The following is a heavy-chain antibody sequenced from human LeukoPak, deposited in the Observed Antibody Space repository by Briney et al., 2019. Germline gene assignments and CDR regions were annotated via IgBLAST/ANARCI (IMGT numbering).Heavy chain of an antibody. Sequence: GGSLRLSCAASGFTVSSNYMSWARQAPGKGLEWVSVIYSGGSTYYADSVKGRFTISRDNSKNTLYLQMNSLRAEDTAVYYCASGGPRRHDAFDIWGQGTMVTVSS. D-gene: IGHD1-14*01. V-gene: IGHV3-53*01. CDR1: GFTVSSNY. CDR2: IYSGGST. CDR3: ASGGPRRHDAFDI. J-gene: IGHJ3*02.